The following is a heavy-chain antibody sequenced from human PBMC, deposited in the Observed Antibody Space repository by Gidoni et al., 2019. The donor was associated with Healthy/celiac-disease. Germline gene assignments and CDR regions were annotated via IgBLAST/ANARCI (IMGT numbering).Heavy chain of an antibody. CDR3: TTGIQLWLGDY. V-gene: IGHV3-15*01. Sequence: SCAASGFTFSNAWMSWVRQAPGKGLEWVGRIKSKTDGGTTDYAAPVKGRFTISRDDSKNTLYLQMNSLKTEDTAVYDCTTGIQLWLGDYWGQGTLVTVSS. CDR1: GFTFSNAW. D-gene: IGHD5-18*01. J-gene: IGHJ4*02. CDR2: IKSKTDGGTT.